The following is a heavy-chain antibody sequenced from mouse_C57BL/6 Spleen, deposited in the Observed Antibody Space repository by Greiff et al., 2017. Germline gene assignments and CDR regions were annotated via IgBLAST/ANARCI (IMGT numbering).Heavy chain of an antibody. CDR2: INPNNGGT. CDR3: ARRETGTFDY. D-gene: IGHD4-1*01. V-gene: IGHV1-26*01. Sequence: VQLQQSGPELVKPGASVKISCKASGYTFTDYYMNWVKQSHGKSLEWIGDINPNNGGTSYNQTFKGKATLTVDKSSSTAYMELRSLTSEDSAVYYCARRETGTFDYWGQGTTLTVSS. CDR1: GYTFTDYY. J-gene: IGHJ2*01.